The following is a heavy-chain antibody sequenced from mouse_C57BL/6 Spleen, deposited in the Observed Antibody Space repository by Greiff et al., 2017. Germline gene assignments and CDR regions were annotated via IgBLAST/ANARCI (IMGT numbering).Heavy chain of an antibody. CDR1: GYAFSSSW. CDR2: IYPGDGDT. V-gene: IGHV1-82*01. Sequence: QVQLKESGPELVKPGASVKISCKASGYAFSSSWMNWVKQRPGKGLEWIGRIYPGDGDTNYNGKFKGKATLTADKSSSTAYMQLSSLTAADAAVCFCAPTDGTSVAYWGQGTLVTVSA. D-gene: IGHD1-1*01. J-gene: IGHJ3*01. CDR3: APTDGTSVAY.